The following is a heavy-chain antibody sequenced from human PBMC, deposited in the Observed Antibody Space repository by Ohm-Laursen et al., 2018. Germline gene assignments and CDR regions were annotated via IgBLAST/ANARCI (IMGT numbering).Heavy chain of an antibody. Sequence: SQTLSLTCTVSGGSISSGGYYWSWIRQHPGKGLEWIGYIYYRGSTYYNPSLKSRVTISVDTSKNQFSLKLRSVTAADTAVYYCARVGYSSVWASDYWGQGTLVTVSS. CDR1: GGSISSGGYY. J-gene: IGHJ4*02. D-gene: IGHD2-15*01. V-gene: IGHV4-31*02. CDR2: IYYRGST. CDR3: ARVGYSSVWASDY.